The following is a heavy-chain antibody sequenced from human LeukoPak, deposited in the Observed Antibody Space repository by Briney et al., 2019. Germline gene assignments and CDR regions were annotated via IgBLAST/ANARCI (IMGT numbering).Heavy chain of an antibody. CDR3: ARDFLEDTQ. Sequence: ASLRLSCVASGFTFSSYNMNWVRPAPGEGLERLSFISSSCSVRHYANFVMGRFTISRDNAKSSLYLQMNGLRVEDTAVYYCARDFLEDTQWGQGTLVTGSS. V-gene: IGHV3-21*05. D-gene: IGHD2-15*01. J-gene: IGHJ4*02. CDR2: ISSSCSVR. CDR1: GFTFSSYN.